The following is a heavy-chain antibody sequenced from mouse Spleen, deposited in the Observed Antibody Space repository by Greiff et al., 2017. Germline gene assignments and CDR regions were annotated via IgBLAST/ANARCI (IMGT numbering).Heavy chain of an antibody. D-gene: IGHD2-3*01. CDR1: GFTFSSYT. V-gene: IGHV5-9*04. J-gene: IGHJ4*01. CDR3: ARRDGYYGYYAMDY. Sequence: EVQRVESGGGLVKPGGSLKLSCAASGFTFSSYTMSWVRQTPAKRLEWVATISSGGGNTYYPDSVKGRFTISRDNARNTLYLQMSSLRSEDTAMYYCARRDGYYGYYAMDYWGQGTSVTVSS. CDR2: ISSGGGNT.